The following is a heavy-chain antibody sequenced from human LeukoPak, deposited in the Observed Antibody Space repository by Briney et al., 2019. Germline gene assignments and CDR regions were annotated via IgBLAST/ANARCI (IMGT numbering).Heavy chain of an antibody. V-gene: IGHV1-69*05. CDR2: IIPIFGTA. CDR3: ARAGGVDSSGYIDYFDY. D-gene: IGHD3-22*01. Sequence: SVKVSCKASGGTFSSYAISWVRQAPGQGLEWMGGIIPIFGTANYARKFQGRVTIITDESTSTAYMELSSLRSEDTAVYYCARAGGVDSSGYIDYFDYWGQGTLVTVSS. J-gene: IGHJ4*02. CDR1: GGTFSSYA.